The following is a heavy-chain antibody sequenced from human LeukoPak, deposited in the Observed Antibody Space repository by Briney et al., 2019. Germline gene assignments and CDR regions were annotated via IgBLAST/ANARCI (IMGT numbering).Heavy chain of an antibody. CDR2: ISSSSSYI. CDR1: GFTFSSYS. Sequence: TGGSLRLSCAASGFTFSSYSMNWVRQAPGKGLEWVSSISSSSSYIYYADSVKGRFTISRENAKNSLYLQMNSLRAEDTAVYYCARDIDDYPFDYWGQGTLVTVSS. D-gene: IGHD5-24*01. CDR3: ARDIDDYPFDY. V-gene: IGHV3-21*01. J-gene: IGHJ4*02.